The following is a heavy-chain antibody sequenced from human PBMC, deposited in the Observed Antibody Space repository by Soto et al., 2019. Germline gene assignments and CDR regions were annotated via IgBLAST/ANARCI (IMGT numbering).Heavy chain of an antibody. CDR2: VYHTGDT. V-gene: IGHV4-4*02. D-gene: IGHD2-21*02. Sequence: PSETLSLTCGVSGGTVASSHWWSWVRQSPGRGLEWIGNVYHTGDTNFNPSLQSRVTFSVDKSNNQFSLRLTSVTAADTAVYFCAREIVTAGGNNYFDPWGHGTMMTVYS. CDR1: GGTVASSHW. CDR3: AREIVTAGGNNYFDP. J-gene: IGHJ5*02.